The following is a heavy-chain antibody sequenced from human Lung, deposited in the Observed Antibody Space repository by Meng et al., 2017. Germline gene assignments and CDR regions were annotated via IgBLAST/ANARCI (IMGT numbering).Heavy chain of an antibody. CDR1: GFTFVSYE. D-gene: IGHD3-10*01. J-gene: IGHJ5*02. Sequence: GGSLRLSCAASGFTFVSYEMNWVRQAPGKGLEWVSYISSSGSNIYYADSVKGRFTISRDNAKNSLYLLMNSLSAEDTAVYYCARDTGAGEFRFDPWGQGTLVTVSS. CDR2: ISSSGSNI. CDR3: ARDTGAGEFRFDP. V-gene: IGHV3-48*03.